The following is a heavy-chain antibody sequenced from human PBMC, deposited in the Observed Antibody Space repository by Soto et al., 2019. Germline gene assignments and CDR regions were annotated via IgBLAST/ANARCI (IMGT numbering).Heavy chain of an antibody. Sequence: TLSLTCTVSGGSISSYYWSWIRQPPGKGLEWIGYIYYSGSTNYNPSLKSRVTISVDTSKNQFSLKLSSVTAADTAVYYCARDLKQQLVRGAYYYGMDVWGQGTTVTVSS. CDR1: GGSISSYY. CDR3: ARDLKQQLVRGAYYYGMDV. V-gene: IGHV4-59*01. J-gene: IGHJ6*02. D-gene: IGHD6-13*01. CDR2: IYYSGST.